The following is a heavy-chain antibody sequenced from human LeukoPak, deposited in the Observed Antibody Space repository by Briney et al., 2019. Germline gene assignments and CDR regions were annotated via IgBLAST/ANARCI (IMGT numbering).Heavy chain of an antibody. CDR3: ARQRETYGGYVSYYYYGLDV. V-gene: IGHV3-11*01. J-gene: IGHJ6*02. CDR1: GFTFSSYA. D-gene: IGHD3-10*01. CDR2: ISGSGHNI. Sequence: PGGSLRLSGAASGFTFSSYAMSWIRQAPGKGLEWISYISGSGHNINYADSVKGRFIVSRDNAKKSVSLQMNSLRAEDTAVYYCARQRETYGGYVSYYYYGLDVWGQGTTVTVSS.